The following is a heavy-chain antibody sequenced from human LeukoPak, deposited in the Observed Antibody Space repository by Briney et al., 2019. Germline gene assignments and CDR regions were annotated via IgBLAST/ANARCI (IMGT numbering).Heavy chain of an antibody. CDR3: ASPLGYCTTTTCYGDY. V-gene: IGHV4-39*01. Sequence: SETLSLTCTVSGGSISGSSYYWGWIRQPPGKGLEWIGSIYHSGNTYYNPSLKSRVTISVDTSKNQFSLKLSPVTAADTAVYYCASPLGYCTTTTCYGDYWGQGTLVTVSS. D-gene: IGHD2-2*01. CDR1: GGSISGSSYY. CDR2: IYHSGNT. J-gene: IGHJ4*02.